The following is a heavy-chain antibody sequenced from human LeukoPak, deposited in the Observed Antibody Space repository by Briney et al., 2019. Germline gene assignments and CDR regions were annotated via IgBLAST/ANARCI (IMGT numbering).Heavy chain of an antibody. J-gene: IGHJ6*03. CDR1: GFTFDDYG. D-gene: IGHD3-10*02. V-gene: IGHV3-20*04. CDR2: INWNGDST. CDR3: AALGITMIGGV. Sequence: GGSLRLSCAASGFTFDDYGMTWVRQAPGKGLEWVSGINWNGDSTGYADSVKGRLTISRDNAKNSLYLQMNSLRAEDTAVYYCAALGITMIGGVWGKGTTVTISS.